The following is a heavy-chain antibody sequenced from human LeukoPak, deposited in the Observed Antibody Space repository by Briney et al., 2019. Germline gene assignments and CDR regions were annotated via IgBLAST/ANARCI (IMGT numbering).Heavy chain of an antibody. CDR2: IYYSGST. Sequence: SETLSLTCTVSGGSISSYYWSWIRQPPGKGLEWIGYIYYSGSTNYNPSLKSRVTISVDTSKNQFSLRLNSLTAADTAVYYCASANSGSYNDAFDIWGQGTMVSVSS. V-gene: IGHV4-59*01. D-gene: IGHD1-26*01. J-gene: IGHJ3*02. CDR3: ASANSGSYNDAFDI. CDR1: GGSISSYY.